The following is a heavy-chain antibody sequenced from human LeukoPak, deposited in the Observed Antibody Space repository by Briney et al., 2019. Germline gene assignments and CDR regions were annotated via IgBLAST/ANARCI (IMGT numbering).Heavy chain of an antibody. CDR2: IIPILGIA. Sequence: SVKVSCKASGGTFSSYAISWVRQAPGQGLEWMGRIIPILGIANYAQKFQGRVTITADKSTSTAYMELSNLRSEDTAVYYCARDSIEYYYDSSGYPESGYWGQGTLVTVSS. CDR3: ARDSIEYYYDSSGYPESGY. CDR1: GGTFSSYA. V-gene: IGHV1-69*04. D-gene: IGHD3-22*01. J-gene: IGHJ4*02.